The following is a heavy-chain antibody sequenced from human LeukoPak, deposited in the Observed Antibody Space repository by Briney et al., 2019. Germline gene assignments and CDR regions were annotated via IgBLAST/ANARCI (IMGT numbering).Heavy chain of an antibody. CDR3: AREEKGDYYFDY. CDR1: GYTFTSYD. D-gene: IGHD2-21*01. CDR2: MNPNSGNT. V-gene: IGHV1-8*01. Sequence: ASVKVSCKASGYTFTSYDINWVRQATGQGLEWMGWMNPNSGNTGYAQKFQGRVTMTRNTSISTAYMELSSLRSEDTAVYYCAREEKGDYYFDYWGQGTLVTVSS. J-gene: IGHJ4*02.